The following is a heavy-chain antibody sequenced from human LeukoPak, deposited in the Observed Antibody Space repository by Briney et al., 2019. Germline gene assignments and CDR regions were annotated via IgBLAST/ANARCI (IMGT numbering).Heavy chain of an antibody. CDR2: INPKSGAV. CDR3: ARAGIAVAGYYFDY. V-gene: IGHV1-2*02. CDR1: GFTFSGYY. D-gene: IGHD6-19*01. J-gene: IGHJ4*02. Sequence: ASVKVSCKASGFTFSGYYVHWVRQAPGQGLEWMGWINPKSGAVNYAQDFQGRVTMTRDTSISTAYMELSRLRSDDTAVYYCARAGIAVAGYYFDYWGQGTLVTVSS.